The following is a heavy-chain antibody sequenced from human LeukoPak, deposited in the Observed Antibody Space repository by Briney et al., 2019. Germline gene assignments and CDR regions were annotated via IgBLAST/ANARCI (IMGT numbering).Heavy chain of an antibody. CDR3: ARGAGSSDY. CDR1: GGSFSGYY. J-gene: IGHJ4*02. Sequence: PSETLSLTCAVYGGSFSGYYWSWIRQPPGKGLEWVGEINHSGSTNYNPSLKSRVTISVDTPKNQFSLKLSSVTAADTAVYYCARGAGSSDYWGQGTLVTVSS. CDR2: INHSGST. V-gene: IGHV4-34*01.